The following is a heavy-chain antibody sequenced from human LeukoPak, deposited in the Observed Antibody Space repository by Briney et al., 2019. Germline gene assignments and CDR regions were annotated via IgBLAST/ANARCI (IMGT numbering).Heavy chain of an antibody. CDR1: GGSISSSNW. CDR3: ARARYYDSSGSKFDY. CDR2: IYHSGST. V-gene: IGHV4-4*02. D-gene: IGHD3-22*01. J-gene: IGHJ4*02. Sequence: SETLSLTCAVSGGSISSSNWWSWVRQPPGKGLEWIGEIYHSGSTNYNPSLKSQVTISVDKSKSQFSLKLSSVTAADTAVYYCARARYYDSSGSKFDYWGQGTLVTVSS.